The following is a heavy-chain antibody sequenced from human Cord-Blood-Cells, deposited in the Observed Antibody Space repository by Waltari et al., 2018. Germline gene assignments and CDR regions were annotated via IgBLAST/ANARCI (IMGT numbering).Heavy chain of an antibody. CDR1: GGSFSGYY. CDR2: INHSGST. J-gene: IGHJ3*02. D-gene: IGHD7-27*01. CDR3: ARHAGDRDAFDI. Sequence: QVQLQQWGAGLLKPSETLSLTCAVYGGSFSGYYWSWIRQPPVKGLEWIGEINHSGSTNYNPSLKSRVTISVDTSKNQFSLKLSSVTAADTAVYYCARHAGDRDAFDIWGQGTMVTVSS. V-gene: IGHV4-34*01.